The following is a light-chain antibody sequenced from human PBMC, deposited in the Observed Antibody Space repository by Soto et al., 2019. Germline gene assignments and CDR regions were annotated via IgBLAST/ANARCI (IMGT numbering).Light chain of an antibody. CDR2: GAS. V-gene: IGKV3-20*01. Sequence: EIVLTQSPGTLSLSPGERATLSCRASQSVSSSYLAWYQQTPGQAPRLLIYGASSRATGIPDRFSGSGSGTDFTLTISRLEPEDVAVYYCQQYGSAPQTCGQGTKVEIK. J-gene: IGKJ1*01. CDR1: QSVSSSY. CDR3: QQYGSAPQT.